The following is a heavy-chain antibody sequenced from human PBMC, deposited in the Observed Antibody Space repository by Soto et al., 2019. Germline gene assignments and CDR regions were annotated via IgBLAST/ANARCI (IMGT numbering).Heavy chain of an antibody. CDR2: INPNSGGT. V-gene: IGHV1-2*02. CDR3: ARDPYSSRRSYYYYGMDV. CDR1: GYTFTGYY. Sequence: ASVKVSCKASGYTFTGYYMHWVRQAPGQGLEWMGWINPNSGGTNYAQKFQGRVTMTRDTSISTAYMELSRLRSDDTAVYYCARDPYSSRRSYYYYGMDVWGQGTTVTVLL. D-gene: IGHD6-13*01. J-gene: IGHJ6*02.